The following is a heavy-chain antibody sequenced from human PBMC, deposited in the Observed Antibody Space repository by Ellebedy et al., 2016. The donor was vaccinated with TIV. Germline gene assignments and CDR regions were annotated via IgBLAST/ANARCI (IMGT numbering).Heavy chain of an antibody. CDR1: GGSISRSSYY. J-gene: IGHJ5*02. CDR2: IYYSVST. D-gene: IGHD3-10*01. Sequence: SETLSLTCSVSGGSISRSSYYWGWIRQPPGKGLEWIGSIYYSVSTDYNPSLKSRVTISADTSKNQFSLRLSSVTAADTAVYYCARWFGELLYVRWFDPWGQGTLVTVSS. CDR3: ARWFGELLYVRWFDP. V-gene: IGHV4-39*01.